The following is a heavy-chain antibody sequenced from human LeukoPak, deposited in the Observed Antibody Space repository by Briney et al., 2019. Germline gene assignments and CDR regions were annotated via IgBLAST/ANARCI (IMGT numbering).Heavy chain of an antibody. CDR1: GFTFSSFW. CDR3: ATSYDSSGCD. CDR2: IKQDGSLQ. V-gene: IGHV3-7*01. J-gene: IGHJ4*02. D-gene: IGHD3-22*01. Sequence: GGSLRLSCTASGFTFSSFWMAWVRQAPGKGLEWVANIKQDGSLQHYGDSVKGRFTSSRDNAKNSLYLQMNNLRADDTALYYCATSYDSSGCDWGQGTLVTVSS.